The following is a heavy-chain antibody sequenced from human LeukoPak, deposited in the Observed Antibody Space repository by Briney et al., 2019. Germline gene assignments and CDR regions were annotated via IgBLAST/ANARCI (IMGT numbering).Heavy chain of an antibody. Sequence: GGSLRLSCAASGFTFSSYAMHWVRQAPGKGLEYVSAISSNGGSTYYANSVKGRFTISRDNSKNTLYLQMGSLRAEDMAVYYCARDGQYYFDTPGIYGGLNLWGQGALVTVSS. D-gene: IGHD3-22*01. CDR1: GFTFSSYA. CDR2: ISSNGGST. V-gene: IGHV3-64*01. CDR3: ARDGQYYFDTPGIYGGLNL. J-gene: IGHJ4*02.